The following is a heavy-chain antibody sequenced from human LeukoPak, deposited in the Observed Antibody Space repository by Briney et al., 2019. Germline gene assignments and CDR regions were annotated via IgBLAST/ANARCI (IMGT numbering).Heavy chain of an antibody. CDR1: GYTFTTYY. V-gene: IGHV1-46*01. CDR2: INPSSGST. D-gene: IGHD5-18*01. CDR3: ARVLGAHRYGSIDH. J-gene: IGHJ4*02. Sequence: ASVKVSCTASGYTFTTYYMHWVRQAPGQGLEWMGIINPSSGSTSYAQKFQGRVTMTRDTSTSTVYMELSSLRSEDTAIYHCARVLGAHRYGSIDHWGQGTLVTVSS.